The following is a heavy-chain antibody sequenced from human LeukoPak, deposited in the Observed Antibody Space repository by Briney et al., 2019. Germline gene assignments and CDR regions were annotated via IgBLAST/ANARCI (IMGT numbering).Heavy chain of an antibody. CDR1: GGSISSYY. J-gene: IGHJ3*02. CDR2: IYYSGST. CDR3: AREDPDAFDI. Sequence: SETLSLTRTVSGGSISSYYWSWIRQPPGKGLEWIGYIYYSGSTNYNPSLKSRVTISVDTSKNQFSLKLSSVTAADTAVYYCAREDPDAFDIWGQGTMVTVSS. V-gene: IGHV4-59*01.